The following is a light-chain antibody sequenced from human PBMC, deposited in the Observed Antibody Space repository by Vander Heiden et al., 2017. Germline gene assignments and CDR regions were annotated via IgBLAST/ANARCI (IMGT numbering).Light chain of an antibody. V-gene: IGLV1-51*01. J-gene: IGLJ2*01. CDR2: DNN. Sequence: QSVLTPPPSVSAAPGQKVTISCSGSSSNIGNNYVSWYQQLPGTAPKLLIYDNNKRPSGIPDRFSGSKSGTSATLGITGLQTGDEADYYCGTWEVFGGGTKLTVL. CDR3: GTWEV. CDR1: SSNIGNNY.